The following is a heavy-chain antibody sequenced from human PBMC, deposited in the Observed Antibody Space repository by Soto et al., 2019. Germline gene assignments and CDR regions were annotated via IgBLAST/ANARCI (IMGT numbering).Heavy chain of an antibody. J-gene: IGHJ5*01. CDR1: GVSIHNSHSF. CDR3: GRVVEGATRHTDPDS. Sequence: SETLSLTCTVSGVSIHNSHSFWAWIRQPPGKGLQFIASVYHNGGAHYNSSLKSRVTISVDTANNQVSLRMRSLTAADTAFYYCGRVVEGATRHTDPDSCGQGILVTVS. D-gene: IGHD2-21*01. CDR2: VYHNGGA. V-gene: IGHV4-39*01.